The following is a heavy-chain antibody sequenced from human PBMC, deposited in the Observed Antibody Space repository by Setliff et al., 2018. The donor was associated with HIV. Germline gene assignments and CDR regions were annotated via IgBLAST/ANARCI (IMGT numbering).Heavy chain of an antibody. CDR1: GGSISSGSYY. CDR2: IYTSGST. D-gene: IGHD5-18*01. J-gene: IGHJ3*02. Sequence: SETLSLTCTVSGGSISSGSYYWSWIRQPAGKGLEWIGHIYTSGSTNYNPSLKSRLTISVDTSENQFSLKLSSVTAADTAVYYCARGRLGGYTYGSPPAVFDIWGQGTMVTVSS. V-gene: IGHV4-61*09. CDR3: ARGRLGGYTYGSPPAVFDI.